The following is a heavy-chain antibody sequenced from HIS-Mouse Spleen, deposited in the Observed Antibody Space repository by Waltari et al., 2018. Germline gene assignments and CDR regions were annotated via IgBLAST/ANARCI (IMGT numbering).Heavy chain of an antibody. CDR3: ARDHRNNWAIRD. V-gene: IGHV3-30-3*01. CDR1: GSPFSCYA. CDR2: ISYDGSNK. J-gene: IGHJ4*02. Sequence: QVQLVEAGGGVVQPGRSLRLPGAASGSPFSCYAMHWVRQAPGKGLEWVAVISYDGSNKYYADSVKGRFTISRDNSKNTLYLQMNSLRAEDTAVYYCARDHRNNWAIRDWGQGTLVTVSS. D-gene: IGHD1-20*01.